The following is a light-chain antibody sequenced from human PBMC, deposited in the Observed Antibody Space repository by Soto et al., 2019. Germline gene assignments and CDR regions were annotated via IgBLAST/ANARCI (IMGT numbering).Light chain of an antibody. Sequence: EIVMTQSPATLSVSPGERATLSCRASQRVSSNLAWYQQKPGQAPRLLIYGASTRATGIPARFSGSGSGTEFTLTISSPQSEDFAVYYCQQYHNWPPYTFGQGTKVDIK. CDR2: GAS. V-gene: IGKV3-15*01. J-gene: IGKJ2*01. CDR3: QQYHNWPPYT. CDR1: QRVSSN.